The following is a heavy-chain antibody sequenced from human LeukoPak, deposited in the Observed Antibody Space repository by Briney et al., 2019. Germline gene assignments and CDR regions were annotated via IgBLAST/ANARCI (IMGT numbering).Heavy chain of an antibody. D-gene: IGHD3-10*01. CDR3: CRGRGGDYGGSGSYSFGY. V-gene: IGHV1-2*02. CDR1: GDNFTSYY. J-gene: IGHJ4*02. CDR2: VNPNSGGK. Sequence: GAALQVSCKASGDNFTSYYMHWGRQAPGQGLEWMGWVNPNSGGKNCAQKFQGRVTMTRDTSISTAYMELSRLRSDANAVYYCCRGRGGDYGGSGSYSFGYWGQGTLVTVSS.